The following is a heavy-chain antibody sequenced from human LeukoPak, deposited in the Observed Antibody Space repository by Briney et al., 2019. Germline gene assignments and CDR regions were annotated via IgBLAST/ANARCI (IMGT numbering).Heavy chain of an antibody. Sequence: SETLSLTCTVSGGSISSSSYYWGWIRQPPGKGLEWIGSIYYSGSTYYNPSLKSRVTISVDTSKNQFSLKLSSVTAADTAVYYCARERCSGGSCYPYYYYGMDVWGQGTTVTVSS. V-gene: IGHV4-39*07. CDR3: ARERCSGGSCYPYYYYGMDV. J-gene: IGHJ6*02. CDR2: IYYSGST. CDR1: GGSISSSSYY. D-gene: IGHD2-15*01.